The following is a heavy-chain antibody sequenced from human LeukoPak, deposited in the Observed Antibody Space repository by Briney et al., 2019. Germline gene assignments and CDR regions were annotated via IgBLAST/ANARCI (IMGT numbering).Heavy chain of an antibody. CDR1: GFTVSSNY. J-gene: IGHJ4*02. V-gene: IGHV3-23*01. CDR3: AKEYGYTYGEFDY. CDR2: ISGSGVST. Sequence: PGGSLRLSCAASGFTVSSNYMSWVRQAPGKGLEWVSVISGSGVSTYYADSVKGRFTISRDNSKNTLYLQMNSLRAEDTAVYYCAKEYGYTYGEFDYWGQGTLVTVSS. D-gene: IGHD5-18*01.